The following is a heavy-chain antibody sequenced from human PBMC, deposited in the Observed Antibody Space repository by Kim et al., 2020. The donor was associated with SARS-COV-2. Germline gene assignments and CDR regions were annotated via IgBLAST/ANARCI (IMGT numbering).Heavy chain of an antibody. CDR1: PGSLRTSHC. CDR3: SGRRGYSYRRVDY. D-gene: IGHD5-18*01. Sequence: SETLSLTSAASPGSLRTSHCSSLVRQPPRNGLAWIGVLYPSGSTNYNPSLKSRVTISVDTSTNQFSLKLISVTAAAPAVFSSSGRRGYSYRRVDYWGHGT. J-gene: IGHJ4*01. V-gene: IGHV4-4*02. CDR2: LYPSGST.